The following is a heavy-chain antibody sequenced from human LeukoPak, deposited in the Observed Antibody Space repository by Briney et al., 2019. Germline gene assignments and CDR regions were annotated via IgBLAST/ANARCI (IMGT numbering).Heavy chain of an antibody. CDR3: ARDGCGGSCFHYYYYMDV. CDR1: SGSISSSNYY. J-gene: IGHJ6*03. Sequence: SETLSLTCTVSSGSISSSNYYWSWIRQPAGKGLEWIGRISTIGITNYNPSLNSRVTISIDTSKNQFSLKLSSVTAADTAVYYCARDGCGGSCFHYYYYMDVWGKGTTVTISS. CDR2: ISTIGIT. D-gene: IGHD2-15*01. V-gene: IGHV4-61*02.